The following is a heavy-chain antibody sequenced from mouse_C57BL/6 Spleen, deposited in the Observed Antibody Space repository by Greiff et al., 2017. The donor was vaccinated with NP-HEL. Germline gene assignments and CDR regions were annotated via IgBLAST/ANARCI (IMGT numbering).Heavy chain of an antibody. CDR1: GFSLTSYG. V-gene: IGHV2-6-1*01. J-gene: IGHJ4*01. Sequence: VKLMESGPGLVAPSQSLSITCTVSGFSLTSYGVHWVRQPPGKGLEWLVVIWSDGSTTYNSALKSRLSISKDNSKSQVFLKMNSLQTDDTAMYYCARHSPGHYYAMDYWGQGTSVTVSS. CDR2: IWSDGST. CDR3: ARHSPGHYYAMDY.